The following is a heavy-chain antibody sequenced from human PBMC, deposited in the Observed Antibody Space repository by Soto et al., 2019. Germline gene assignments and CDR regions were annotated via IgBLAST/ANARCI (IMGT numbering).Heavy chain of an antibody. Sequence: EERLVQSGGGLVQPGGSLRLSCAASGFSVGGNYMSWVRQAPGQGLELVSLIYSGGNPFYADSMKGRFTLSRDNSNNMLYRQMDSLRAEDTAVYYCARGPNYDCWGQGTLVIVS. CDR1: GFSVGGNY. D-gene: IGHD3-10*01. CDR2: IYSGGNP. J-gene: IGHJ4*02. CDR3: ARGPNYDC. V-gene: IGHV3-53*01.